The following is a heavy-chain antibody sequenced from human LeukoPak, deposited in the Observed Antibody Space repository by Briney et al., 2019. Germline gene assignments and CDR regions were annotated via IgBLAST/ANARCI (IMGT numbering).Heavy chain of an antibody. Sequence: GGSLRLSCAASGFTFNTYAMSWVRQAPGKGLEWVSAISGSGGSTYYADSVKGRFTISRDNSKNTLYLQMNSLRAEDTAVYYCAKGGLGVAGLDYFDYWGQGTLVTVSS. D-gene: IGHD6-19*01. CDR1: GFTFNTYA. V-gene: IGHV3-23*01. J-gene: IGHJ4*02. CDR2: ISGSGGST. CDR3: AKGGLGVAGLDYFDY.